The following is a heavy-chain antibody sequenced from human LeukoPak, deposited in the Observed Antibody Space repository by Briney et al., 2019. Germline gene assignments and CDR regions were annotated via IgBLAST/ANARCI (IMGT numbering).Heavy chain of an antibody. J-gene: IGHJ3*02. CDR1: GYNFTSYW. Sequence: GGSLTIFCKGSGYNFTSYWIGLVRQMPGKGLEWMVIIYSCYSDTIYSPSFQGQVTISADKTISTDYLQWSRLKASDTAMYYCARQRSYYDSSGYYYAFDIWGQGTMVTVSS. D-gene: IGHD3-22*01. V-gene: IGHV5-51*01. CDR2: IYSCYSDT. CDR3: ARQRSYYDSSGYYYAFDI.